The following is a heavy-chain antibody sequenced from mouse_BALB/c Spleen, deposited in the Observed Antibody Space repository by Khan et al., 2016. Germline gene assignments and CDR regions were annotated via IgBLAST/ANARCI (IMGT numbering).Heavy chain of an antibody. D-gene: IGHD3-1*01. Sequence: QVQLKQSGPGLVAPSQSLSIICTVSGFSLTSYGVHWVRQPPGKGLEWLGVIWAGGSTNYNSALMSRLGISKDNSKSQVFLKMNSLQTDDTAIYYCAREGYDYAMDYWGQGTSVTVSS. CDR3: AREGYDYAMDY. CDR2: IWAGGST. V-gene: IGHV2-9*02. J-gene: IGHJ4*01. CDR1: GFSLTSYG.